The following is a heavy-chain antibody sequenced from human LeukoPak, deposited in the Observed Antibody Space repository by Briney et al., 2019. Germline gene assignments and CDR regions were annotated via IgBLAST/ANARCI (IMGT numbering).Heavy chain of an antibody. D-gene: IGHD3-10*01. J-gene: IGHJ5*02. CDR2: ISGSGGST. CDR1: GFTFGSYA. V-gene: IGHV3-23*01. CDR3: AKDLHMVRASNWFDP. Sequence: GGSLRLSCAASGFTFGSYAMSWVRQAPGKGLEWDSAISGSGGSTYYADSVKGRFTISRDNPKNTLYLQMNSLRAEDTAVYYCAKDLHMVRASNWFDPWGQGTLVTVSS.